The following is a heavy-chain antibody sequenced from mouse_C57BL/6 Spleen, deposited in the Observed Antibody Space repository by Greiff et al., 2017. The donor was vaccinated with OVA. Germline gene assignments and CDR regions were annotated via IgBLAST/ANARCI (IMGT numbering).Heavy chain of an antibody. D-gene: IGHD1-1*01. V-gene: IGHV1-50*01. CDR3: ARRDYYGSSPLGDD. CDR2: IDPSDSYT. Sequence: QVQLQQPGAELVKPGASVKLSCKASGYTFTSYWMQWVKQRPGQGLEWIGEIDPSDSYTNYNQKFKGKATLTVDTSSSTAYMQLSSLTSEDSAVYYCARRDYYGSSPLGDDWGQGTSVTVSS. CDR1: GYTFTSYW. J-gene: IGHJ4*01.